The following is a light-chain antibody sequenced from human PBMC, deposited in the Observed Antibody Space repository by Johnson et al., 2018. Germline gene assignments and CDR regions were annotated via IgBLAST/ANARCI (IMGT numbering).Light chain of an antibody. CDR1: SSNIGNNY. V-gene: IGLV1-51*02. Sequence: QSVLTQPPSVSAAPGQKVTISCSGSSSNIGNNYVSWYQQLPGTAPKLLIYENNKRPSGIPDRFSGSKSGTSATLAITGLQTRDEADYYCGTWDSSLSAGNVFGTGTKVTVL. CDR2: ENN. CDR3: GTWDSSLSAGNV. J-gene: IGLJ1*01.